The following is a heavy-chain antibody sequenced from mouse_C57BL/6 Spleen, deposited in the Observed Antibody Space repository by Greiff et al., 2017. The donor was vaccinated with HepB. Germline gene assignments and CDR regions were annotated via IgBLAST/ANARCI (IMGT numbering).Heavy chain of an antibody. CDR2: ILPGSGST. D-gene: IGHD1-1*01. J-gene: IGHJ3*01. CDR1: GYTFTGYW. V-gene: IGHV1-9*01. CDR3: ARKFDYYGSSYEAWFAY. Sequence: LVESGAELMKPGASVKLSCKATGYTFTGYWIEWVKQRPGHGLEWIGEILPGSGSTNYNEKFKGKATFTADTSSNTAYMQLSSLTTEDSAIYYCARKFDYYGSSYEAWFAYWGQGTLVTVSA.